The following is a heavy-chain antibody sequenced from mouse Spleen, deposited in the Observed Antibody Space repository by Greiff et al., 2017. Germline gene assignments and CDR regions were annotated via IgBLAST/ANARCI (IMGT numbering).Heavy chain of an antibody. J-gene: IGHJ2*01. CDR1: GYTFTSYW. D-gene: IGHD1-1*01. V-gene: IGHV1-59*01. CDR3: AREKNYGSFDY. CDR2: IDPSDSYT. Sequence: VQLQQPGAELVRPGTSVKLSCKASGYTFTSYWMHWVKQRPGQGLEWIGVIDPSDSYTNYNQKFKGKATLTVDTSSSTAYMQLSSLTSEDSAVYYCAREKNYGSFDYWGQGTTLTVSS.